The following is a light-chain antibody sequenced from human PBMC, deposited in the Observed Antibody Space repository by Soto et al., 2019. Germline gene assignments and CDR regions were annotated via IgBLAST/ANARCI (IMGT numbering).Light chain of an antibody. V-gene: IGLV2-14*01. J-gene: IGLJ2*01. Sequence: QSALTQPASVSGSPGQSITISCTGTSSDVGGYNYVSWYQQHPGKAPKPMIYDVSNRPSGVSNRFSGSKSGNTASLTISGLQAEDEADYYCSSYTSSSLHVVFGGGTKLTVL. CDR2: DVS. CDR1: SSDVGGYNY. CDR3: SSYTSSSLHVV.